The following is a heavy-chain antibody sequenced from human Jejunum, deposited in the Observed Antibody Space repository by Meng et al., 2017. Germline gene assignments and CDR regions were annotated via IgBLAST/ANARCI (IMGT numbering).Heavy chain of an antibody. J-gene: IGHJ4*02. Sequence: VQLVQSGAEVKKPGASVTVSCKASGYSFIAYYMHWVRQAPGQGLEWMGRINPNSGGTNYAQNFQGRVTMTRDTSISTAYMELSRLRSDDTAVYYCARVDGTTPFDSWGQGTLVTVSS. V-gene: IGHV1-2*06. CDR1: GYSFIAYY. D-gene: IGHD1-1*01. CDR2: INPNSGGT. CDR3: ARVDGTTPFDS.